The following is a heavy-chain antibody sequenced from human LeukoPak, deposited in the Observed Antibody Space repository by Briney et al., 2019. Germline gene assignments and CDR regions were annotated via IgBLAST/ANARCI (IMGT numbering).Heavy chain of an antibody. D-gene: IGHD5-12*01. V-gene: IGHV3-74*01. CDR2: IDEYGTTL. CDR1: GFTFSRYW. J-gene: IGHJ4*02. Sequence: GGSLRLSCAASGFTFSRYWMHWVRQAPGKGLVWVARIDEYGTTLNYADSVKGRFTISRNNAGDTLFLQMNSLRAEATGVYYCATDLSGRQDYWGQGTLVTVSS. CDR3: ATDLSGRQDY.